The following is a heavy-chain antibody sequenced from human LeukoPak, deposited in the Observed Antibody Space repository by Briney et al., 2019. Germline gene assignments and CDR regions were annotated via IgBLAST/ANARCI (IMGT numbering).Heavy chain of an antibody. CDR3: ARLTMVRGVIPYFDY. D-gene: IGHD3-10*01. Sequence: PSETLSLTCTVSGGSISSYYWSWIRQPAGKGLEWIGGIYTSGSTNYNPSLKSRVTMSVDTSKNQFSLKLSSVTAADTAVYYCARLTMVRGVIPYFDYWGQGTLVTVSS. CDR1: GGSISSYY. J-gene: IGHJ4*02. CDR2: IYTSGST. V-gene: IGHV4-4*07.